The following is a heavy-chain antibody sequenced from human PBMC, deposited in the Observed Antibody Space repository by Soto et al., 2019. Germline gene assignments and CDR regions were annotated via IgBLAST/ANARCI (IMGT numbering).Heavy chain of an antibody. J-gene: IGHJ6*02. D-gene: IGHD3-3*01. V-gene: IGHV5-10-1*01. CDR1: GYSFTSYW. CDR3: ARHGGDFWSGYRIYYYYSMDV. Sequence: PGESLKISCKGSGYSFTSYWISRVRQMPGKGLEWMGRIDPSDSYTNYSPSFQGHVTISADKSISTAYLQWSSLKASDTAMYYCARHGGDFWSGYRIYYYYSMDVWGQGTTVTVSS. CDR2: IDPSDSYT.